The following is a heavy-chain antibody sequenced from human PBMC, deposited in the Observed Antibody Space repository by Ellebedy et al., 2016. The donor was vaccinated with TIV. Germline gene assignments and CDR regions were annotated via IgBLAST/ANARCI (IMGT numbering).Heavy chain of an antibody. CDR1: TYTLSELS. Sequence: ASVKVSCXVSTYTLSELSMHWVRQAPGKGLEWMGGYDPESGEIVYAQKFRGRVIMTEDRSIDTVYMELRSLRPEDTATYYCATEGVEGIPGKYLWGRGTRVSVSS. D-gene: IGHD1-20*01. J-gene: IGHJ4*02. V-gene: IGHV1-24*01. CDR2: YDPESGEI. CDR3: ATEGVEGIPGKYL.